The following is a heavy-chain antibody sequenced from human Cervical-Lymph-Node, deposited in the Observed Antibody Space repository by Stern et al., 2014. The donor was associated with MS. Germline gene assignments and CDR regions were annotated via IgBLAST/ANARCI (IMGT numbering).Heavy chain of an antibody. J-gene: IGHJ4*02. D-gene: IGHD5-12*01. CDR1: GFTFSSYA. CDR2: ISGSGGRT. CDR3: ANNIVATQDFDY. Sequence: EVQLVQSGGGLVQPGGYLRLSCAASGFTFSSYAMSWVRQAPGKGLEWVSAISGSGGRTYYADSVKGRFTISRDNPKNMLYLQMNSLRAEDTAVYYCANNIVATQDFDYWGQGTLVTVSS. V-gene: IGHV3-23*04.